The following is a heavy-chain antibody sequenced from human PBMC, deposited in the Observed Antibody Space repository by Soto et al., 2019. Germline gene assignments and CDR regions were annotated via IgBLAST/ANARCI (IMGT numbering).Heavy chain of an antibody. CDR2: MHYSGST. J-gene: IGHJ5*02. D-gene: IGHD2-2*01. Sequence: PSETLSLTCTVSGGSVTSTSYYWSWIRQPPGKGLEWIGYMHYSGSTNYNPSLKSRVTISVDTSKNQFSLKLSSVTAADTAVYYCARGRCSSTSCYWNWFDPWGQGTLVTVSS. V-gene: IGHV4-61*01. CDR1: GGSVTSTSYY. CDR3: ARGRCSSTSCYWNWFDP.